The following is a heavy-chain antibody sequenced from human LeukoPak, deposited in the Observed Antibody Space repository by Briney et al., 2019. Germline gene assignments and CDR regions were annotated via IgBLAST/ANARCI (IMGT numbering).Heavy chain of an antibody. Sequence: PGGSLRLSCAASGFTFSSYGMHWVRQAPGKGLEWVAFIRYDGSNKYYADSVKGRFTISRDNSKNSLYLQMNSLRAEDTAVYYCARSPHSSIFGAYYYMDVWGKGTTVTVSS. V-gene: IGHV3-30*02. D-gene: IGHD3-3*01. CDR3: ARSPHSSIFGAYYYMDV. J-gene: IGHJ6*03. CDR1: GFTFSSYG. CDR2: IRYDGSNK.